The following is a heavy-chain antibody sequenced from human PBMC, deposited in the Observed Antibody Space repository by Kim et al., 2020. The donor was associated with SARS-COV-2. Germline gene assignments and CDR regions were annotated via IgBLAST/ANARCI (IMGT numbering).Heavy chain of an antibody. J-gene: IGHJ4*02. Sequence: GGSLRLSCAASGFTFGDYAMHWVRQPPGKGLEWVSGISWNSGNVGYADSVKGRFTISRDNAKNSLYLQMNSLRVEDTAFYYCAKGPRYCSGGTCYRFDYWGQGTLVTVSS. D-gene: IGHD2-15*01. V-gene: IGHV3-9*01. CDR2: ISWNSGNV. CDR1: GFTFGDYA. CDR3: AKGPRYCSGGTCYRFDY.